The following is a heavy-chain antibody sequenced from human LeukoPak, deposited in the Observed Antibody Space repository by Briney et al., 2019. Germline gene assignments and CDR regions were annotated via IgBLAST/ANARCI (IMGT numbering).Heavy chain of an antibody. D-gene: IGHD1-26*01. CDR3: ARGPASPVGATDFDY. CDR1: GGSFSAYY. Sequence: SETLSLTCAVYGGSFSAYYWSWIRQAPGKGLEWIGEINQSENTNYNPSLKSRVTISVDTSKNQFFLTLTSVTAADTAVYYCARGPASPVGATDFDYWGQGTLVSVSS. CDR2: INQSENT. J-gene: IGHJ4*02. V-gene: IGHV4-34*01.